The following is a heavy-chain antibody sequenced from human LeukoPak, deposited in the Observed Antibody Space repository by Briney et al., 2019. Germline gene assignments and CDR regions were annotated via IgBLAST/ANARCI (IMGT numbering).Heavy chain of an antibody. Sequence: SETLSLTCTVPGGSISSDYRSWIRQPPGKGLEWIGYIYYIGSTNYNPSLKSRITISVDTSKSHFSLKLSSVSAADTAVYYCARVVGATGSSDYGGQGTLVTVSS. J-gene: IGHJ4*02. V-gene: IGHV4-59*01. CDR2: IYYIGST. CDR1: GGSISSDY. D-gene: IGHD1-26*01. CDR3: ARVVGATGSSDY.